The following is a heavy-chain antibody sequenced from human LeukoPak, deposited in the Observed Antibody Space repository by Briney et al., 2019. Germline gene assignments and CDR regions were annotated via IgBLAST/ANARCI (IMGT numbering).Heavy chain of an antibody. D-gene: IGHD3-16*02. J-gene: IGHJ3*02. CDR3: ARLLGDYVWGSYPHGYDAFDI. V-gene: IGHV3-66*04. Sequence: GGSLRLSCAASGFTVSSNYMSWVRQAPGKGLEWVSVIYSGGSTYYADSVKGRFTISRDNSKNTLYLQMNSLRAEDTAVYYCARLLGDYVWGSYPHGYDAFDIWGQGTMVTVSS. CDR1: GFTVSSNY. CDR2: IYSGGST.